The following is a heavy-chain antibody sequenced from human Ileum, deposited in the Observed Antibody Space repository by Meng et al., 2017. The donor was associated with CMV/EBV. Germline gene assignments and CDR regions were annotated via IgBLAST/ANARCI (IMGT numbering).Heavy chain of an antibody. Sequence: ASAQVSCKASGYTFTNHNMHWVRHAPGQGLVWVGYINPNSGATNSAQTFQGRVTMTTDTSITTAYMELSRLTSDDTAVYYCARGMSPGIAAAGIWSYYYGMDVWGQGTTVTVSS. J-gene: IGHJ6*02. V-gene: IGHV1-2*02. CDR2: INPNSGAT. CDR3: ARGMSPGIAAAGIWSYYYGMDV. D-gene: IGHD6-13*01. CDR1: GYTFTNHN.